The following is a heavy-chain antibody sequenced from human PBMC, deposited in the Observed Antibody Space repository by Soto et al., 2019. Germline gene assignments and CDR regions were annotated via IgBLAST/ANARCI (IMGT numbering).Heavy chain of an antibody. J-gene: IGHJ5*02. Sequence: QITLKESGPTLVKPTQTLTLTCTFSGFSLSTSGVGVGWIRQPPGKALEWLALIYWDDDKRYSPSLKSRLTITXXTXKXXVVLTMTNMDPVDTATYYCARSYYYDSSGTNWFDPWGQGTLVTVSS. D-gene: IGHD3-22*01. CDR2: IYWDDDK. V-gene: IGHV2-5*02. CDR1: GFSLSTSGVG. CDR3: ARSYYYDSSGTNWFDP.